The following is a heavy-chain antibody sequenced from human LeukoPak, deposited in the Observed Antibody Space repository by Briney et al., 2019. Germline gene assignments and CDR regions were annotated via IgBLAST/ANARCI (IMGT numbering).Heavy chain of an antibody. J-gene: IGHJ4*02. CDR1: GGSITSTTYY. Sequence: SETLSLTCTVSGGSITSTTYYWGWIRQPPGKGLEWFGSFYYSGSTYYNPSLKSRVTISADTSENQFSLKLSSVTAADTAVYYCARPADYYGSGIRYWGQGTLVTVSS. CDR2: FYYSGST. CDR3: ARPADYYGSGIRY. D-gene: IGHD3-10*01. V-gene: IGHV4-39*01.